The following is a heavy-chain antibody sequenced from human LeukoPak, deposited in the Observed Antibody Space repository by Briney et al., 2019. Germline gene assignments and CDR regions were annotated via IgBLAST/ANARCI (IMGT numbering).Heavy chain of an antibody. Sequence: SETLSLTCAVYGGCFRNYYWSWIRQPPGKGLEWIGEINDSGRINYNPSLMSRVTVSVDTSKNQFSLRLTSVTATDTAVYYCARRWNYGRNYYIDVWGNGATVSVSS. CDR1: GGCFRNYY. V-gene: IGHV4-34*01. J-gene: IGHJ6*03. CDR2: INDSGRI. D-gene: IGHD1-7*01. CDR3: ARRWNYGRNYYIDV.